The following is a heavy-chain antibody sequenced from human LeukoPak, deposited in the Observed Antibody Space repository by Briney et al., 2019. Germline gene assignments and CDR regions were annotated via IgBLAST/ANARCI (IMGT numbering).Heavy chain of an antibody. J-gene: IGHJ4*02. V-gene: IGHV3-23*01. D-gene: IGHD1-1*01. Sequence: GGPVRLSCAASGFSFSNYAVIGLPEAPARAPEGVSSIRGGGETSYADSVKGRFTLSRDDSSNTVYLQLNNLRVEDTAIYYCAKANWVSNADAFWWGQGTQVTVSS. CDR2: IRGGGETS. CDR1: GFSFSNYA. CDR3: AKANWVSNADAFW.